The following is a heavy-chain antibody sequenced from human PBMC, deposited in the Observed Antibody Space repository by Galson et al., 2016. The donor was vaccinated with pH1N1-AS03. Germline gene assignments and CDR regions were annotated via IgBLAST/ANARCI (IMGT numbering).Heavy chain of an antibody. J-gene: IGHJ6*02. CDR1: GFTFRTFA. D-gene: IGHD3-10*01. CDR3: ATAPGGVNV. Sequence: SLRLSCAASGFTFRTFAMYSVRQAPGKGLEWVALISFAGNNKFNADSLRGRFTISRENSKNTLYLDINSLTTEDTAMYYCATAPGGVNVWGQGTMVTVSS. V-gene: IGHV3-30*04. CDR2: ISFAGNNK.